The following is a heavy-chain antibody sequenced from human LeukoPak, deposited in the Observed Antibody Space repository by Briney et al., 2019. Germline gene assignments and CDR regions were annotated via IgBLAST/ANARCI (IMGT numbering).Heavy chain of an antibody. V-gene: IGHV3-48*03. CDR3: ARDLGTSAITGY. D-gene: IGHD7-27*01. Sequence: GGSLRLSCVSSGFTFGNYEMNWVRQAPGKGLEWVSYISSSGRTTHYADSVKGRFTISRDNAKNSLYLQLNSLRVEDTAVYYCARDLGTSAITGYWGQGTLVTVSS. J-gene: IGHJ4*02. CDR1: GFTFGNYE. CDR2: ISSSGRTT.